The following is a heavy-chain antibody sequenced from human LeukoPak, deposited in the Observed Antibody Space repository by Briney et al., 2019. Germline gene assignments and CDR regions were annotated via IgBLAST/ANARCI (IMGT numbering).Heavy chain of an antibody. J-gene: IGHJ4*02. CDR1: GFTFSSYA. CDR3: ARNLYPHSFDY. Sequence: GGSLRLSCAASGFTFSSYAMHWVRQAPGKGLEWVAVISYDGSNKYYADSVKGRFTISRDNSKNTLYLQMNSLRAEDTAVYYCARNLYPHSFDYWGQGTLVTVSS. D-gene: IGHD2-2*01. CDR2: ISYDGSNK. V-gene: IGHV3-30*04.